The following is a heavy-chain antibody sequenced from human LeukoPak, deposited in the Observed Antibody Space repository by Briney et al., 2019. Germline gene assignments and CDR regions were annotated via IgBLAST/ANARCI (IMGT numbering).Heavy chain of an antibody. Sequence: PSETLSLTCTVSGDSISNSRYSWGWIRQPPGKGLEWIGSFFYSGSTYNNPSLKSRVTISVDTSKNQFSLKLTSVTAADTAVYFCARGYYYDNSGPGFDYWGQGTLVTVSS. V-gene: IGHV4-39*07. D-gene: IGHD3-22*01. CDR2: FFYSGST. CDR1: GDSISNSRYS. CDR3: ARGYYYDNSGPGFDY. J-gene: IGHJ4*02.